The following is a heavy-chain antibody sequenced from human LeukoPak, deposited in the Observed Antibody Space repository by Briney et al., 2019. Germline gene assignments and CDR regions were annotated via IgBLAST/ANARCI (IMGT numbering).Heavy chain of an antibody. CDR3: AAGYSSSWYGWHWYFDL. CDR1: GGSVSSGSYY. Sequence: SETLSLTCTVSGGSVSSGSYYWSWIRQPPGKGLEWIGYIYYSGSTNYNPSLKSRVTISVDTSKNQFSLKLSSVTAADTAVYYCAAGYSSSWYGWHWYFDLWGRGTLVTVSS. J-gene: IGHJ2*01. CDR2: IYYSGST. D-gene: IGHD6-13*01. V-gene: IGHV4-61*01.